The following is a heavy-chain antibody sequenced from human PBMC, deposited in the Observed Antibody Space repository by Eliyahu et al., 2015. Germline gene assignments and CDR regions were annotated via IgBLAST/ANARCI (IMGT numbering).Heavy chain of an antibody. D-gene: IGHD3-3*01. CDR1: GFPFSSYG. CDR2: ISYDGNNK. Sequence: QVQLVESGGDVVQPGRSLRLSCAAXGFPFSSYGMHWVRQAPGKGLEWVAVISYDGNNKYYTDSVKGRFTISRDNSKNTLYLQMNSLRAEDTAVYYCARDFDLSSGFLNYFDYWGQGTPVTVSS. CDR3: ARDFDLSSGFLNYFDY. J-gene: IGHJ4*02. V-gene: IGHV3-30*03.